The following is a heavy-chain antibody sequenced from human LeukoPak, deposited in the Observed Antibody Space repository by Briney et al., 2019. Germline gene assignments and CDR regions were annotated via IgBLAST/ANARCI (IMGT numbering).Heavy chain of an antibody. CDR1: GRTFSSYA. D-gene: IGHD5-18*01. Sequence: SVKVSCKASGRTFSSYAISWVRQAPGQGLEWVGGIIPIFGTANYAQKFQGRVTITADESTSTAYMELSSLRSEDTAVYYCARYVDTAMVTVWGAFDIWGQGTMVTVSS. CDR3: ARYVDTAMVTVWGAFDI. J-gene: IGHJ3*02. V-gene: IGHV1-69*01. CDR2: IIPIFGTA.